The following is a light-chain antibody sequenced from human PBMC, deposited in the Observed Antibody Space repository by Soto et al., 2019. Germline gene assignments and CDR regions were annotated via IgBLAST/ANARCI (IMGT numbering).Light chain of an antibody. V-gene: IGLV1-47*01. Sequence: QSVLTQPPSASGTPGQGVTISCSGSASNIGSNYVYWYQQLPGTAPKLLIYRNNQQPSGVPDRFSGSKSGTSASLAISGLRSDDEADYFCATWDDSLNGFYVFGTGTKV. J-gene: IGLJ1*01. CDR2: RNN. CDR3: ATWDDSLNGFYV. CDR1: ASNIGSNY.